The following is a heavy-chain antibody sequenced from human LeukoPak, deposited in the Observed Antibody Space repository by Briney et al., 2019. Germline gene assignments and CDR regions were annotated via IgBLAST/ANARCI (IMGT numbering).Heavy chain of an antibody. Sequence: GASVKVSCKASGYTFSTYNIAWVRQAPGQGLEWMGWMNPKSGDTAYAPKFQGRVTMTRSSSLTTAYMELSGLRSEDTAIYYCARPDYAYKYFGMDVWGQGTSVTVSS. CDR3: ARPDYAYKYFGMDV. V-gene: IGHV1-8*01. CDR2: MNPKSGDT. CDR1: GYTFSTYN. J-gene: IGHJ6*02. D-gene: IGHD4-17*01.